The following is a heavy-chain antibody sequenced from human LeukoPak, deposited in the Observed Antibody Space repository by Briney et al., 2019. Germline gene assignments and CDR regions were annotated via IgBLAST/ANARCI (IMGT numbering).Heavy chain of an antibody. J-gene: IGHJ6*03. Sequence: ASVKVSCKASGYTFTSYAMNWVRQAPGQGLEWMGWINTNTGNPTYAQGFTGRFVFSLDTSVSTAYLQISSLKAEDTAVYYCARRQYYYDSSGYYPLGYYYYMDVWGKGTTVTVSS. D-gene: IGHD3-22*01. CDR3: ARRQYYYDSSGYYPLGYYYYMDV. CDR1: GYTFTSYA. V-gene: IGHV7-4-1*02. CDR2: INTNTGNP.